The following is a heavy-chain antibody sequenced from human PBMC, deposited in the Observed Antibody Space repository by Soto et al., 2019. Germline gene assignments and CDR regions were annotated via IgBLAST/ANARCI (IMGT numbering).Heavy chain of an antibody. J-gene: IGHJ4*02. V-gene: IGHV3-23*01. D-gene: IGHD6-6*01. CDR3: AKRKFAKLAHRPLFDY. CDR1: GFTFSSYA. Sequence: PGGSLRLSCAASGFTFSSYAMSWVRQAPGKGLEWVSAISGSGGSTYYADSVKGRFTISRDNSKNTLYLQMNSLRAEDTAVYYCAKRKFAKLAHRPLFDYWGQGTLVTVSS. CDR2: ISGSGGST.